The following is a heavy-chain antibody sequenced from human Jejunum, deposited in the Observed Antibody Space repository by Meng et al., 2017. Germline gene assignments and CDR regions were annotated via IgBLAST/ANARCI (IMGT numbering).Heavy chain of an antibody. CDR1: GFSFSRYW. CDR3: VGDSLVAPSGDSIEKGDY. CDR2: IKQDGSEK. D-gene: IGHD3-10*01. Sequence: GESLKISCAGSGFSFSRYWMTWVRQAPEKGLEWVANIKQDGSEKYYIDSVKVRFPISRDKAQTTQNLQMDILRAEATAVSYCVGDSLVAPSGDSIEKGDYWGQGTMVTVSS. J-gene: IGHJ4*02. V-gene: IGHV3-7*01.